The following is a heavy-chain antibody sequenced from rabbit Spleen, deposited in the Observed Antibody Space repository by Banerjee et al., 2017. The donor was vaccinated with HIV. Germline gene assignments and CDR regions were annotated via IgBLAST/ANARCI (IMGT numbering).Heavy chain of an antibody. V-gene: IGHV1S40*01. D-gene: IGHD5-1*01. J-gene: IGHJ6*01. CDR3: ARARYFISGEGDL. Sequence: QSLEESGGDLVTPGASLTLTCIASGVSFSGDSFSGDSYMCWVRQAPGKGLEWIVCIDSGSSGFTYFASWAKGRFTISKTSSTTVTLQMTSLTAADTATYFCARARYFISGEGDLWGQGTLVTVS. CDR1: GVSFSGDSFSGDSY. CDR2: IDSGSSGFT.